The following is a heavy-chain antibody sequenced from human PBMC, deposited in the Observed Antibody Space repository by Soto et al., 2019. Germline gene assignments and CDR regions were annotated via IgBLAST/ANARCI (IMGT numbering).Heavy chain of an antibody. D-gene: IGHD6-6*01. CDR2: IYYSGST. J-gene: IGHJ6*03. Sequence: KASETLSLTCTVSGGSISSYYWSWIRQPPGKGLEWIGYIYYSGSTNYNPSLKSRVTISVDTSKNQFSLKLSSVTAADTAVYYCARAAGSSSSEVWYYYYYMDVWGKGTTVTVSS. CDR3: ARAAGSSSSEVWYYYYYMDV. CDR1: GGSISSYY. V-gene: IGHV4-59*01.